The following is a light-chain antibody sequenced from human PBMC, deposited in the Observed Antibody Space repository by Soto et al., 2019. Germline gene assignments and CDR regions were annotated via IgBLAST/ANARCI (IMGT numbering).Light chain of an antibody. Sequence: EIILTQSPDTLSLSPGERATLSCRASQSLRSNYLAWYQQKPGQAPRLLIYGAFTRATGIPDRFSGSGSGTDFTLTINRLEPEDFAVYYCQQYGSLITFGQGTRLEIK. CDR3: QQYGSLIT. V-gene: IGKV3-20*01. CDR2: GAF. J-gene: IGKJ5*01. CDR1: QSLRSNY.